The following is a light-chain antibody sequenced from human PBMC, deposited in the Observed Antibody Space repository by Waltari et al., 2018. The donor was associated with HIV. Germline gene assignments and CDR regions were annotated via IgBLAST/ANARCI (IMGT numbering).Light chain of an antibody. J-gene: IGKJ1*01. V-gene: IGKV3-15*01. CDR3: HQHNYSPRS. CDR1: DSIGNN. CDR2: GAS. Sequence: VMTQSPATLSVSPGGSATISCRTSDSIGNNLIWYPQRPGQAPRVLIYGASTRAPGIPGRITGSGSGTEFTLTINNLQPEDTAVYYCHQHNYSPRSFGQGTRVDLK.